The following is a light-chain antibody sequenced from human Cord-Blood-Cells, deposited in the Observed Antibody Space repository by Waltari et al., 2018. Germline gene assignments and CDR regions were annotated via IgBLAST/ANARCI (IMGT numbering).Light chain of an antibody. J-gene: IGKJ4*01. CDR3: QQSYSTPLT. CDR2: AAS. Sequence: QRTQTQPPRSAPVADRVTITCRASQSISSYLNWYQQKPGKAPKLLIYAASSLQSGVPSRFSGSGSGTDFTLTISSLQPEDFATYYCQQSYSTPLTFGGGTKVEIK. V-gene: IGKV1-39*01. CDR1: QSISSY.